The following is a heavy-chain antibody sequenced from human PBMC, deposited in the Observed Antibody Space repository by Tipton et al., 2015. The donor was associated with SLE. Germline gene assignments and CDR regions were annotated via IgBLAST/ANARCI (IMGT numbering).Heavy chain of an antibody. Sequence: TLSLTCTVSGYSITSGSYYWYLIRQPAGRGLEWIGRIYLSGSTKYNPSLKSRITISEDTSKNQLSRKLTSVTAADTAVYYCARSSLEYGSGNYYWLYMHVRGKGATGTVSS. V-gene: IGHV4-61*02. D-gene: IGHD3-10*01. CDR1: GYSITSGSYY. CDR2: IYLSGST. CDR3: ARSSLEYGSGNYYWLYMHV. J-gene: IGHJ6*03.